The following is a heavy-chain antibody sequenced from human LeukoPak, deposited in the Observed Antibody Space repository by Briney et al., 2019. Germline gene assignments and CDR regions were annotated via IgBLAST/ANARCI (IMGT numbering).Heavy chain of an antibody. V-gene: IGHV3-23*01. CDR1: GITFINYS. D-gene: IGHD6-13*01. Sequence: PGGSLRLSCAASGITFINYSMTWVRQAPGKGLEWVSAITGSGTFTDYADSVKGRFTISRDNSKNTLYLQMNSLRAEDTAVYYCAKDLLGSSWYNPVGFDYWGQGTLVTVSS. CDR3: AKDLLGSSWYNPVGFDY. J-gene: IGHJ4*02. CDR2: ITGSGTFT.